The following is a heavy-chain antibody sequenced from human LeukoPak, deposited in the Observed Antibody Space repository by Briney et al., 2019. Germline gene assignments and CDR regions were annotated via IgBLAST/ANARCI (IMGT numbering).Heavy chain of an antibody. CDR1: GFTFSNYA. J-gene: IGHJ4*02. D-gene: IGHD3-16*02. CDR3: AQDLHCYRPGRPPHY. Sequence: GGSLSLFCEASGFTFSNYAMQWARRAPGKGLVSLALISYDGRTKHYADSVKRRFTISRHSTKHTLSLQINSPSSEDTAVYYCAQDLHCYRPGRPPHYWGQGTTVTVSS. CDR2: ISYDGRTK. V-gene: IGHV3-30*18.